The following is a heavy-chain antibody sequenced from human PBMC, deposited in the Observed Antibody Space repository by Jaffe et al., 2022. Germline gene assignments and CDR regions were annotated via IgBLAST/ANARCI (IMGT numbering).Heavy chain of an antibody. D-gene: IGHD3-10*01. CDR1: GFTFNDYS. CDR2: IISGGNLR. V-gene: IGHV3-48*01. Sequence: EVQLVESGGGLVQPGGSLRLSCTASGFTFNDYSMNWVRQAPGKGLEWLSYIISGGNLRFSADSVKGRFTISRDNAKDSLYLQMNSLRAEDTAVYYCARVCGSSLPYYYMDVWGKGTTVTVSS. CDR3: ARVCGSSLPYYYMDV. J-gene: IGHJ6*03.